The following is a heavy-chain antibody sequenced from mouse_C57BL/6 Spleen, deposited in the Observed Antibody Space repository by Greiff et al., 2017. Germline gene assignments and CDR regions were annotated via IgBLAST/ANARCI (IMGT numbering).Heavy chain of an antibody. CDR3: ATGDDYGHFDY. CDR1: GYTFTSYW. CDR2: IDPSDSET. D-gene: IGHD2-4*01. J-gene: IGHJ2*01. V-gene: IGHV1-52*01. Sequence: VKLQQPGAELVRPGSSVKLSCKASGYTFTSYWMHWVKQRPIQGLEWIGNIDPSDSETHYNQKFKDKATLTVDKSSSTAYMQRSSLTSEDSAVYYCATGDDYGHFDYWGQGTTLTVSS.